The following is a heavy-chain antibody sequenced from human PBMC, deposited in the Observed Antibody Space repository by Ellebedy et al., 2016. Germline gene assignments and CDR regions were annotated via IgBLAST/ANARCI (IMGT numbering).Heavy chain of an antibody. J-gene: IGHJ4*02. D-gene: IGHD6-19*01. CDR1: GGSISSGGYY. CDR2: IYYSGST. CDR3: ARVSSGWYEGGVDY. Sequence: SETLSLTXTVSGGSISSGGYYWSWIRQHPGKGLEWIGYIYYSGSTYYNPSLKSRVTISVDTSKNQFSLKLSSVTAADTAVYYCARVSSGWYEGGVDYWGQGTLVTVSS. V-gene: IGHV4-31*03.